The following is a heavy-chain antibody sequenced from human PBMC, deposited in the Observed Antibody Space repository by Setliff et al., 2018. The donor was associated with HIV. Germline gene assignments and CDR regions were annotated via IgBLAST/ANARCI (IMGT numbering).Heavy chain of an antibody. CDR3: ATSPAGEILGSRPFYFDY. CDR2: IYYSGST. J-gene: IGHJ4*02. D-gene: IGHD3-10*01. V-gene: IGHV4-31*03. Sequence: SETLSLTCTVSGGSINTGHYYWSWIRHHPGKGLEWIAYIYYSGSTYYSPSLKSRVTISEDTSKNQFSLKMRSVTAADTAVYYCATSPAGEILGSRPFYFDYWGQGTLVTVSS. CDR1: GGSINTGHYY.